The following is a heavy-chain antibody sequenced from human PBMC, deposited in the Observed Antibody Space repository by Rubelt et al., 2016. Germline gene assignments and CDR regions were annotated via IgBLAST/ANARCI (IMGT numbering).Heavy chain of an antibody. CDR2: IQSDGSNK. CDR1: GFTFSSYG. Sequence: VQLVESGGGVVQPGGSLRLSCAASGFTFSSYGMDWVRQAPGKGLAWVAYIQSDGSNKYYGDSVKGRFAVYRDNSKNTLYRQRSRLGAEDTAVYYCARALLLNSNWYYFDYWGQGTLVTVSS. D-gene: IGHD6-13*01. J-gene: IGHJ4*02. V-gene: IGHV3-30*02. CDR3: ARALLLNSNWYYFDY.